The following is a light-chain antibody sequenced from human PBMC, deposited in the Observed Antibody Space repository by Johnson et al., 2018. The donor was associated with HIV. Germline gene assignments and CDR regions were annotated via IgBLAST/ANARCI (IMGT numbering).Light chain of an antibody. Sequence: QSVLTQPPSVSAAPGQKVTISCSGSSSNIGNNYVSWYQQLPGTAPKLLIYENNKRPSGIPDRFSGSKSGTSATLAITVLQTWDEADYYCETWDNSLNVGHVFRTVTKVTVL. V-gene: IGLV1-51*02. J-gene: IGLJ1*01. CDR1: SSNIGNNY. CDR3: ETWDNSLNVGHV. CDR2: ENN.